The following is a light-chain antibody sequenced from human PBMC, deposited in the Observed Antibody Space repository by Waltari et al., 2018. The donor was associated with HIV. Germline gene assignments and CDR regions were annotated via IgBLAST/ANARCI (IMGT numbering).Light chain of an antibody. Sequence: AIRMTQSPSSFSASTGDRVTITCRASQGISSYLAWYQQKPGKAPNLLIYAASTLQSGFPSRFSGSGSGTDFTLTISCLQSEDFASYYCQQYYSYPLTFGGGTKVEIK. CDR3: QQYYSYPLT. V-gene: IGKV1-8*01. J-gene: IGKJ4*01. CDR1: QGISSY. CDR2: AAS.